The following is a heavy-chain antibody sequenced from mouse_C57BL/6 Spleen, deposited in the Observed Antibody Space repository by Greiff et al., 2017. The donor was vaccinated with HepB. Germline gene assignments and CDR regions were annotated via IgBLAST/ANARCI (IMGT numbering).Heavy chain of an antibody. D-gene: IGHD6-1*01. CDR2: IHPNSGNT. CDR1: GYTFTSYW. J-gene: IGHJ1*03. Sequence: QVQLQQPGAELVKPGASVKLSCKASGYTFTSYWMHWVKQRPGQGLEWIGMIHPNSGNTNYNEKFKSKATLTVDKSSSTAYMQLSSLTSEDSAVYYCARYNRYFDVWGTGTTVTVSS. V-gene: IGHV1-64*01. CDR3: ARYNRYFDV.